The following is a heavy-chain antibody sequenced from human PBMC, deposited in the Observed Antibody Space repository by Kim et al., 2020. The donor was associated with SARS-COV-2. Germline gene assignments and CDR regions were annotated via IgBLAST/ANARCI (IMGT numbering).Heavy chain of an antibody. CDR1: GYTFTVYY. CDR3: ARGGGHYDYVWGSYRPIDY. CDR2: INPNSGGT. Sequence: ASVKVSCKASGYTFTVYYMHWVRQAPGQGLEWMGRINPNSGGTNYAQKFHGRATMTRDTSISTAYMELSRLRSDDTAVYYCARGGGHYDYVWGSYRPIDYWGEGTLVTVSS. V-gene: IGHV1-2*06. D-gene: IGHD3-16*02. J-gene: IGHJ4*02.